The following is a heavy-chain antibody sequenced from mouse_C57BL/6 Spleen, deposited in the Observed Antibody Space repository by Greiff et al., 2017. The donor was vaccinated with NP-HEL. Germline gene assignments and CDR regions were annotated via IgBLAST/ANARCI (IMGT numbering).Heavy chain of an antibody. CDR3: ARDRDYGRRGLY. D-gene: IGHD1-1*01. Sequence: QVQLQQPGAELVKPGASVKLSCKASGYTFTSYWMHWVKQRPGQGLEWIGMIHPNSGSTNYNEKFKSKATLTVDKSSSTAYMQLSSLTSEDSAVYYCARDRDYGRRGLYWGQGTTLTVSS. J-gene: IGHJ2*01. CDR2: IHPNSGST. V-gene: IGHV1-64*01. CDR1: GYTFTSYW.